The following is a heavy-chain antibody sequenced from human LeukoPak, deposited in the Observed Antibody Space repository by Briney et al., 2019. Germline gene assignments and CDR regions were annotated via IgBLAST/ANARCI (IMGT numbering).Heavy chain of an antibody. CDR3: ARVVGDCNGTNCFRPGYYYMDV. V-gene: IGHV4-39*07. D-gene: IGHD2-2*01. J-gene: IGHJ6*03. CDR2: MYYGGYT. CDR1: GGSSSSSSDS. Sequence: KASETLSLTCTVSGGSSSSSSDSCGWISQPPGKGLEWIGTMYYGGYTYYNPSLKSRVTISGDTSKNQFSLKLTSVTAADTAVYYCARVVGDCNGTNCFRPGYYYMDVWGKGTTVTVSS.